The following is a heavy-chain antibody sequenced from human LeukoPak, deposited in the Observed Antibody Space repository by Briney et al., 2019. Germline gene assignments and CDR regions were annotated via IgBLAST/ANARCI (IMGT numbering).Heavy chain of an antibody. CDR2: ISWSGNTI. V-gene: IGHV3-48*01. D-gene: IGHD4-17*01. CDR1: GFTFSDYC. CDR3: AKDRSMTTVTPFDN. J-gene: IGHJ4*02. Sequence: GGSPRLPCAASGFTFSDYCMDWVRQAPGKGLEWISYISWSGNTIYYADSVRGRFTISRDNSKNTVYLQMNSLRAEDTAVHYCAKDRSMTTVTPFDNWGQGTLVAVSS.